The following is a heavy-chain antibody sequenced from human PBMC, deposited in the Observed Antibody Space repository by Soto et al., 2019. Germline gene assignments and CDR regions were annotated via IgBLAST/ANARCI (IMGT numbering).Heavy chain of an antibody. V-gene: IGHV4-4*02. J-gene: IGHJ4*02. CDR3: ARRPGGLKSNILSPYY. D-gene: IGHD3-9*01. Sequence: SETPSLTCTVSGVSINNDDWWAGVRQPPGKGLEWIGEIFYSGSYKYNPSLKTRVTISADKSKNQFSLNLHSVTAADTAVYYCARRPGGLKSNILSPYYWGQGTLVTVSS. CDR1: GVSINNDDW. CDR2: IFYSGSY.